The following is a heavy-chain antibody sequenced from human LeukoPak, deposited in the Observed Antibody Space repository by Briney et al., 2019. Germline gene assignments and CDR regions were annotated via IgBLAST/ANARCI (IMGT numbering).Heavy chain of an antibody. J-gene: IGHJ4*02. D-gene: IGHD3-16*01. CDR1: GFTFSSYG. Sequence: GGSLRLSCAASGFTFSSYGMHWVRQAPGKGLEWVAVISYDGSNKYYADSVKGRFTISRDNAKNSLYLQVNSLRAEDTAMYYCARHIPRGNNYFDYWGQGTLVTVSS. CDR2: ISYDGSNK. V-gene: IGHV3-30*03. CDR3: ARHIPRGNNYFDY.